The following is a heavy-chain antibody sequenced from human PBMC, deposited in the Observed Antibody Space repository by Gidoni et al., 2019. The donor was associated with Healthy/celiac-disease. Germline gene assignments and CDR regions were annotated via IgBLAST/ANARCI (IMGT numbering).Heavy chain of an antibody. J-gene: IGHJ1*01. Sequence: QVQLQQWGAGLLKPSETLSLTCAVDVGSFSVYYWRWIRQPPGKGLEWIGEINHSGSTNYNPSLKSRVTISVDTSKNQFSLKLSSVTAADTAVYYCARVGRGYYDSSGYYPAEYFQHWGQGTLVTVSS. CDR1: VGSFSVYY. CDR2: INHSGST. D-gene: IGHD3-22*01. CDR3: ARVGRGYYDSSGYYPAEYFQH. V-gene: IGHV4-34*01.